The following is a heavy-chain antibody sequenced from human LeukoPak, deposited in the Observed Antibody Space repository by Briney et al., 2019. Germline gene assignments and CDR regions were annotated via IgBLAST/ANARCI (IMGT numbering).Heavy chain of an antibody. Sequence: GITDYNSSLKSRVTISVDTSKNHFSLKLSSVTPADTAVYYCARVVFKRPATFYYGSGYNYFDPWGQGTLVTVSS. D-gene: IGHD3-10*01. J-gene: IGHJ5*02. V-gene: IGHV4-61*03. CDR3: ARVVFKRPATFYYGSGYNYFDP. CDR2: GIT.